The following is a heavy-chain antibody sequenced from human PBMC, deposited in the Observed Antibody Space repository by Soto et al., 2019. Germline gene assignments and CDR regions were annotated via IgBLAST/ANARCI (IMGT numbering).Heavy chain of an antibody. J-gene: IGHJ4*02. CDR1: GFTFSSYS. D-gene: IGHD3-22*01. V-gene: IGHV3-21*01. CDR2: ISSSSSYI. Sequence: KTGGSLRLSCAASGFTFSSYSMNWVRQAPGKGLEWVSSISSSSSYIYYADSVKGRFTISRDNAKNSLYLQMNSLRAGDTAVYYCARGHHSSGYYSDYWGQGTLVTVSS. CDR3: ARGHHSSGYYSDY.